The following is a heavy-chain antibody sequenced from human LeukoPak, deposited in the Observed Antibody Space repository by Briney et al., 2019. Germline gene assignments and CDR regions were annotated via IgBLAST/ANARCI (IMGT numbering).Heavy chain of an antibody. D-gene: IGHD3-3*01. CDR1: GYTFTSYY. V-gene: IGHV1-46*01. Sequence: GASVKVSCKASGYTFTSYYMHWVRQAPGQGLEWMGIINPSGGSTSYAQKFQGRVTMTRDTSTSTVYMELSSLRSEDTAVYYCARDELYNGYYSVKYHYNGMDVWGQGTTVTVSS. CDR2: INPSGGST. J-gene: IGHJ6*02. CDR3: ARDELYNGYYSVKYHYNGMDV.